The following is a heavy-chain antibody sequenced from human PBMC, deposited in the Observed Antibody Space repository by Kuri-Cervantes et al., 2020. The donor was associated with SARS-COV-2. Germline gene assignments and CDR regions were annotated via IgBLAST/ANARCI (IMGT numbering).Heavy chain of an antibody. Sequence: ASVKVSCKASGYTFTSYYMHWVRQAPGQGLEWMGIINPSGGSTSYAQKFQGRVTMTRDTSTSTVYMELSSLRSEGTAVYYCARAVYSYGYNWYFDLWGRGTLVTVSS. CDR2: INPSGGST. CDR1: GYTFTSYY. J-gene: IGHJ2*01. CDR3: ARAVYSYGYNWYFDL. V-gene: IGHV1-46*01. D-gene: IGHD5-18*01.